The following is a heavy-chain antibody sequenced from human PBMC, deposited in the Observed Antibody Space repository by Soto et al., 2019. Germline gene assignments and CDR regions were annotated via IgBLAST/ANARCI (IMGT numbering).Heavy chain of an antibody. D-gene: IGHD6-19*01. CDR3: AKGDSVADLNWFDP. CDR2: INWNSGTM. V-gene: IGHV3-9*01. CDR1: GFTFDDYG. J-gene: IGHJ5*02. Sequence: GGSLRLSCAASGFTFDDYGMHWVRQAPGKGLEWVSGINWNSGTMVYRDSVKGRFTISRDNSKNNLYLQMNSLRAEDTAVYYCAKGDSVADLNWFDPWGQGTLVTVSS.